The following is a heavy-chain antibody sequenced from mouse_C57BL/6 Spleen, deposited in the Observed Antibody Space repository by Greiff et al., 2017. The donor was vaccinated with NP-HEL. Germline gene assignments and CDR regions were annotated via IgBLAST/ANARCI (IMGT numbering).Heavy chain of an antibody. V-gene: IGHV1-15*01. CDR3: TTFYDYVYFDV. CDR2: IDPETGGT. CDR1: GYTFTDYE. D-gene: IGHD2-4*01. J-gene: IGHJ1*03. Sequence: QVQLQQSGAELVRPGASVTLSCKASGYTFTDYEMHWVKQTPVHGLEWIGAIDPETGGTAYNQKFKGKAILTADKSSSTAYMELRSLTSEDSAVYYCTTFYDYVYFDVWGTGTTVTVSS.